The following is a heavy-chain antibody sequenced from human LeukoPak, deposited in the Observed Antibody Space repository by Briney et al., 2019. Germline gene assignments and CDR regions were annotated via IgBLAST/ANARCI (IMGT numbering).Heavy chain of an antibody. Sequence: ASVKVSCKVSGYTLTELSMHWVRQAPGKGLEWMGGFDSEDGETIYAQKFQGRVTMTEDTSTDTAYMELSSLRSEDTAVYYRATDPNYDILTGYSIYGMDVWGQGTTVTVSS. CDR2: FDSEDGET. V-gene: IGHV1-24*01. CDR1: GYTLTELS. J-gene: IGHJ6*02. CDR3: ATDPNYDILTGYSIYGMDV. D-gene: IGHD3-9*01.